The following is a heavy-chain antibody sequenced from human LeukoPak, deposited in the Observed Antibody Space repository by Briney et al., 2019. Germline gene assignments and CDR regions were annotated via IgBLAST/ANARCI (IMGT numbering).Heavy chain of an antibody. Sequence: SETLSLTCTVSGGSISSGGYYWSWIRQHPGEGLEWIGYIYYSGSTYYHPSLKSRVTISVDTSKNQFSLKLSSVTAADTAVYYCARHYYDSSGYIDYWGQGTLVTVSS. CDR1: GGSISSGGYY. V-gene: IGHV4-31*03. J-gene: IGHJ4*02. D-gene: IGHD3-22*01. CDR2: IYYSGST. CDR3: ARHYYDSSGYIDY.